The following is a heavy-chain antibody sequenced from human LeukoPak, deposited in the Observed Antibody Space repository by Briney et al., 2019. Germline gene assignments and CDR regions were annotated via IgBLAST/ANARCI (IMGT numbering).Heavy chain of an antibody. CDR3: ARGAYTARFPFDP. CDR1: GFTFSSYG. Sequence: GGSLRLSCAASGFTFSSYGMHWVRQAPGKGLEWVAVIWYDGSNKYYADSVKGRFTISRDNFKNTLYLQMNSLRAEDTAVYYCARGAYTARFPFDPWGQGTLVTVSS. CDR2: IWYDGSNK. J-gene: IGHJ5*02. D-gene: IGHD5-18*01. V-gene: IGHV3-33*01.